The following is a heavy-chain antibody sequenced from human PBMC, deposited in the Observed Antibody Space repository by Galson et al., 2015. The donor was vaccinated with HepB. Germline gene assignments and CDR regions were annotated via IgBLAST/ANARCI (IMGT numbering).Heavy chain of an antibody. V-gene: IGHV3-23*01. CDR1: GFTFSTYA. J-gene: IGHJ4*02. CDR3: AKVRVGARTGYRVFGDY. CDR2: ITASGNST. D-gene: IGHD1-26*01. Sequence: SLRLSCAASGFTFSTYAMTWVRQAPGKGPEWVSLITASGNSTYYADSVKGRFTISRDNSKSTLYLQMNSLRAEDTAVYYCAKVRVGARTGYRVFGDYWGQGTLVIASP.